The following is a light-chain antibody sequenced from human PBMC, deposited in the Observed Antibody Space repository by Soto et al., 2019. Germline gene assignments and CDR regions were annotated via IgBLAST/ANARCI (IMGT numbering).Light chain of an antibody. V-gene: IGLV2-11*01. Sequence: QSVLTQPRSVSGSPGQSVTISCTGTSSDVGGYNYVSWYQQHPGKAPKLMIYDVSKRPSGVPDRFSGSKSGNTASLTISGLQAEDEADYYCCSYAGSHTLFGGGTQLTVL. CDR2: DVS. J-gene: IGLJ2*01. CDR3: CSYAGSHTL. CDR1: SSDVGGYNY.